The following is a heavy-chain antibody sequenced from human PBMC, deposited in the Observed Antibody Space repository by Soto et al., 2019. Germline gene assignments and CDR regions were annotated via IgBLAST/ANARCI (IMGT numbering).Heavy chain of an antibody. CDR3: ARPHHYYDRAFDP. Sequence: GGSLRLSCAASGFTFSSYWMHWVRQAPGKGLVWVSRINSDGSSTSYADSVKGRFTISRDNAKNTLYLQMNSLRAEDTAVYYCARPHHYYDRAFDPWGQGTLVTVSS. CDR1: GFTFSSYW. J-gene: IGHJ5*01. V-gene: IGHV3-74*01. CDR2: INSDGSST. D-gene: IGHD3-22*01.